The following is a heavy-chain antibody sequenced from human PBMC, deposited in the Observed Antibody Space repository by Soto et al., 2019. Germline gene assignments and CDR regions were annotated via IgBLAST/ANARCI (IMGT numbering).Heavy chain of an antibody. D-gene: IGHD3-22*01. J-gene: IGHJ4*02. CDR1: GGSISSGGYY. CDR3: ARGDYYDSSGYYPYFDY. CDR2: IYYSGST. V-gene: IGHV4-31*03. Sequence: SETLSLTCTVSGGSISSGGYYWSWIRQHPGKGLEWIGYIYYSGSTYYNPSLKSRVTISVDTSKNQFSLKLSSVTAADTAVYYCARGDYYDSSGYYPYFDYWGQGTLVTVSS.